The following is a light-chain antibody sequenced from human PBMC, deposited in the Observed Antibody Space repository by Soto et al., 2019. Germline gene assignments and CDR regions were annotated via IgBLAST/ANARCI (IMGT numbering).Light chain of an antibody. J-gene: IGKJ5*01. CDR2: AAS. Sequence: IQLTQGPSSLSASFGDRVTITCRASQGISSYLAWYQQKPGKAPKLLIYAASTLQSGVPSRFSGSGSGTEGTLTISSLKKDDCATYYCQQSNSYSITFGQGTRLEIK. CDR1: QGISSY. V-gene: IGKV1-9*01. CDR3: QQSNSYSIT.